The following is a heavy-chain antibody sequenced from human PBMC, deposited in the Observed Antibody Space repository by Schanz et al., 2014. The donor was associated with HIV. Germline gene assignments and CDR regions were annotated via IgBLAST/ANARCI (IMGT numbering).Heavy chain of an antibody. D-gene: IGHD6-19*01. Sequence: EVQLVESGGGLVQPGRSLRLSCAASGFTFDDYAMHWVRQAPGKGLEWVSGISWNSGSIGYADSVKGRFTISRDNAKNSLYLQMNSLRAEDTAVYYCAKDKGWPLASYYGMDVWGQGTTVTVS. CDR3: AKDKGWPLASYYGMDV. CDR2: ISWNSGSI. J-gene: IGHJ6*02. V-gene: IGHV3-9*01. CDR1: GFTFDDYA.